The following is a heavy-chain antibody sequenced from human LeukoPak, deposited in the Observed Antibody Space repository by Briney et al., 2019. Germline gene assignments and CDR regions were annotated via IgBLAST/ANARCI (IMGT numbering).Heavy chain of an antibody. V-gene: IGHV1-2*02. D-gene: IGHD4-17*01. Sequence: ASVKVSCKASGYTFTGYYMHWVRQAPGQGLEWMGWINPNSGGTNYAQKFQGRVTMTRDTSISTAYMELSSLRSEDTAVYYCARRRSSSYGWIDYWGQGTLVTVSS. J-gene: IGHJ4*02. CDR3: ARRRSSSYGWIDY. CDR1: GYTFTGYY. CDR2: INPNSGGT.